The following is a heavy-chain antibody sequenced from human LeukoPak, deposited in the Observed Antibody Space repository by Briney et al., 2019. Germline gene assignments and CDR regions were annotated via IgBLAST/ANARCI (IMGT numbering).Heavy chain of an antibody. J-gene: IGHJ5*02. D-gene: IGHD3-3*01. Sequence: GGSLRLSCAASGFTFRSYAMSWVRQAPGKGLEWVSAISSSGGSTYHADSVRGRFTISRDNSKNTLYLQMNSLRAEDTAVYYCAKDPLSNPRITIFGVVSAWGQGTLVTVSS. V-gene: IGHV3-23*01. CDR3: AKDPLSNPRITIFGVVSA. CDR2: ISSSGGST. CDR1: GFTFRSYA.